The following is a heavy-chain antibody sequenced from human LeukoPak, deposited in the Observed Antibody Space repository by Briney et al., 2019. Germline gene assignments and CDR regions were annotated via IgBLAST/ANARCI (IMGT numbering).Heavy chain of an antibody. Sequence: SSVTVSCKVSGYTLTELSMHWVRQAPGKGLDWLGGFDPEDGETIYAQKFQGRVIMTEDTSTDTAYMELSRLRSEDTAVYYCATVPIRIAMIDQGIWGQGTMVTVSS. J-gene: IGHJ3*02. CDR1: GYTLTELS. CDR3: ATVPIRIAMIDQGI. CDR2: FDPEDGET. V-gene: IGHV1-24*01. D-gene: IGHD3-22*01.